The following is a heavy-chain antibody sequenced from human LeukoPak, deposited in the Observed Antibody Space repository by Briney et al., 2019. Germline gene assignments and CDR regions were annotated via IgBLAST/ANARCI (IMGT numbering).Heavy chain of an antibody. Sequence: PGGSLRLSCAASGFTFDDYAMHWVRQAPGKGLEWVSGISWNSGSIGYADSVKGRFTISRDNAKNSLYLQMNSLRAEDTALYYCAKDIGYSSSTHFDYWGQGTLVTVSS. D-gene: IGHD6-6*01. CDR2: ISWNSGSI. CDR3: AKDIGYSSSTHFDY. J-gene: IGHJ4*02. CDR1: GFTFDDYA. V-gene: IGHV3-9*01.